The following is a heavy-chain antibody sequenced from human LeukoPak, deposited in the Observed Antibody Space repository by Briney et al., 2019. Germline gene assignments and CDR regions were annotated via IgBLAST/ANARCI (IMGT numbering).Heavy chain of an antibody. CDR3: ARVSLVMGEYFDY. CDR2: IYYSGST. D-gene: IGHD3-16*01. CDR1: GGSISSGGYY. Sequence: SETLSLTCTVSGGSISSGGYYWSWIRQHPGKGLEWIGYIYYSGSTYYNPSLKSRVTISVDTSKNQFSLKLSSVTAADTAVYYCARVSLVMGEYFDYWGQGTLVTVSS. V-gene: IGHV4-31*03. J-gene: IGHJ4*02.